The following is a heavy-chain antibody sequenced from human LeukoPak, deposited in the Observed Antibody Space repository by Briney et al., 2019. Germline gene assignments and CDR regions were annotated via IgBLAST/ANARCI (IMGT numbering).Heavy chain of an antibody. Sequence: KPSETLSLTCTVSGGSISSYNWSWIRQPPGKGLEWIGCISDSGSTTHNPSLKSRVTISVDTSKNQFSLKLNSVTAADTAVYYCARDPAANRYFDSWGRGTLVTVSS. D-gene: IGHD3-16*02. CDR2: ISDSGST. CDR3: ARDPAANRYFDS. CDR1: GGSISSYN. V-gene: IGHV4-59*01. J-gene: IGHJ4*02.